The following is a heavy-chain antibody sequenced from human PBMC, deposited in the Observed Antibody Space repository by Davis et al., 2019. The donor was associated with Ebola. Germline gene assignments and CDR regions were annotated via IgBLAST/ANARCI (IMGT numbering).Heavy chain of an antibody. CDR2: IYYSGST. J-gene: IGHJ6*02. Sequence: PSETLSLTCTVSGGSISSYYWSWIRQPPGKGLEWIGYIYYSGSTNYNPSLKSRVTISVDTSKNQFSLKLSSVTAADTAVYYCARDRVWDGMDVWGQGTTVTVSS. CDR3: ARDRVWDGMDV. D-gene: IGHD3-16*01. CDR1: GGSISSYY. V-gene: IGHV4-59*01.